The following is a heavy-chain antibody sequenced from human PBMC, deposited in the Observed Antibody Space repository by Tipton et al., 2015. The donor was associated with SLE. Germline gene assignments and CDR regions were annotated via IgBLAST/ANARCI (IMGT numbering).Heavy chain of an antibody. CDR1: GDSVSSNSAA. D-gene: IGHD4-17*01. Sequence: GLVKPSQTLSLTCAISGDSVSSNSAAWNWIRQSPSRGLEWLGKTYYRSKWYNDYAISVKSRITINPDTAKNQFSLQLNSVTAADTAVYYCARGGYGDPGHSYFDYWGQGTLVTVSS. V-gene: IGHV6-1*01. J-gene: IGHJ4*02. CDR3: ARGGYGDPGHSYFDY. CDR2: TYYRSKWYN.